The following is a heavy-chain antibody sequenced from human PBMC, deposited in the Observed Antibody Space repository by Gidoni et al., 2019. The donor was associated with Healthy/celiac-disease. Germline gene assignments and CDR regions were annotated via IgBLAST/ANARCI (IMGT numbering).Heavy chain of an antibody. CDR2: INHSGST. V-gene: IGHV4-34*01. Sequence: QVQLQQWGAGLLKPSETLSLTCAVYGGSFSGYYWSWIRQPPGKGLEWIGEINHSGSTNYNPSLKSRVTISVDTSKNQFSLKLSSVTAADTAVYYCARGGAGYCSGGSCYNWFDPWGQGTLVTVSS. CDR3: ARGGAGYCSGGSCYNWFDP. D-gene: IGHD2-15*01. J-gene: IGHJ5*02. CDR1: GGSFSGYY.